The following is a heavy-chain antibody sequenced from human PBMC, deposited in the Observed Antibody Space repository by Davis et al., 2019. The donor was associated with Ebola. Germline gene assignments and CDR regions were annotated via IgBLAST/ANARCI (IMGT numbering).Heavy chain of an antibody. V-gene: IGHV3-21*01. Sequence: GESLKISCAASGFTFSSYSMNWVRQAPGKGLEWVSSISSSSSYIYYADSLKGRFTVSRDNAENSLYLQMNSLRADDTAVYYCVYDSSGYYYGWFDPWGQGTLVTVSS. J-gene: IGHJ5*02. CDR3: VYDSSGYYYGWFDP. D-gene: IGHD3-22*01. CDR1: GFTFSSYS. CDR2: ISSSSSYI.